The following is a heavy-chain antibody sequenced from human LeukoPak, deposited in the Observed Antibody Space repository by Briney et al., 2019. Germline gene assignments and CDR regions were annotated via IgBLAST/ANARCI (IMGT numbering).Heavy chain of an antibody. J-gene: IGHJ6*03. D-gene: IGHD1-1*01. V-gene: IGHV4-61*02. CDR1: GGSISSGSYY. CDR2: IYTSGTT. CDR3: ARDHPTPNTGYMDV. Sequence: SQTLSLTCTVSGGSISSGSYYWSWIRQPAGKGLEWIVRIYTSGTTNYNPSLKSRVTISVDTSKNQFSLNLNSVTAADTAVYYCARDHPTPNTGYMDVWGKGTTVTVSS.